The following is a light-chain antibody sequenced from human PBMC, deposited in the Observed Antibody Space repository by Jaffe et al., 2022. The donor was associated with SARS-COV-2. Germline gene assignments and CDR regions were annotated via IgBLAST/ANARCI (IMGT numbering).Light chain of an antibody. V-gene: IGKV1-39*01. Sequence: DIQMTQSPSSLSASAGDRVTITCRASQTIISYLNWYQQKPGKAPKLLISAASSLQSGVPSRFSGSGSGTDFTLTISSLQPEDFATYYCQQSYSTPSITFGQGTRLEIK. CDR2: AAS. CDR3: QQSYSTPSIT. CDR1: QTIISY. J-gene: IGKJ5*01.